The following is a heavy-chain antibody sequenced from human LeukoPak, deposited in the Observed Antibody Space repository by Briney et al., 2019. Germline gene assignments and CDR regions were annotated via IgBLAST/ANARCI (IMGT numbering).Heavy chain of an antibody. CDR2: IIPIFGTA. Sequence: GXSVKVSCKASGGTFSSYAISWVRQAPGQGLEWMGGIIPIFGTANYAQKFQGRVTITADESTSTAYMELSSLRSEDTAVYYCARGAYDSSGYVWTVTFFYWGQGTLVTVSS. J-gene: IGHJ4*02. CDR1: GGTFSSYA. V-gene: IGHV1-69*13. CDR3: ARGAYDSSGYVWTVTFFY. D-gene: IGHD3-22*01.